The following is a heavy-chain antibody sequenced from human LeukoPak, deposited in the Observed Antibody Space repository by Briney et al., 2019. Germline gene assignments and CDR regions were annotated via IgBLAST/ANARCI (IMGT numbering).Heavy chain of an antibody. V-gene: IGHV3-11*01. D-gene: IGHD3-10*01. Sequence: PGGSLRLSCAASGFTFSDYYMSWIRQAPGKGLEWASYISSSGSTIYYADSVKGRFTISRDNAKNSLYLQMNSLRVEDTAVYYCAREYYYGSGSYLGYWGQGTLVTVSS. CDR3: AREYYYGSGSYLGY. CDR2: ISSSGSTI. CDR1: GFTFSDYY. J-gene: IGHJ4*02.